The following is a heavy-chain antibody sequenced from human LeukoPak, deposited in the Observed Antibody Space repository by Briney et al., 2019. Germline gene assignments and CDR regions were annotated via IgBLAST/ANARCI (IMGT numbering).Heavy chain of an antibody. CDR3: AKKTIVGATVDAFDI. Sequence: GGSLRLSCAASGFTFSSYAMHWVRQAPGKGLEWVAVISYVGSNKYYADSVKGRFTISRDNSKNTLYMQMNSLRAEDTAVYYCAKKTIVGATVDAFDIWGQGTMVIVSS. D-gene: IGHD1-26*01. CDR2: ISYVGSNK. CDR1: GFTFSSYA. V-gene: IGHV3-30-3*02. J-gene: IGHJ3*02.